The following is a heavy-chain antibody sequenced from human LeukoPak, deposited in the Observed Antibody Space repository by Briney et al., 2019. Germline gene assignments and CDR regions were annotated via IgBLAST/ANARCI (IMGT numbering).Heavy chain of an antibody. Sequence: SETLSLTCTVSGYSISSGYYWGWIRQPPGKGLEWIGEINHSGSTNYNPSLKSRVTISVDTSKNQFSLKLGSVTAADTAVYYCAREPYYYDSSGYYYVGSFDYWGQGTLVTVSS. V-gene: IGHV4-38-2*02. CDR1: GYSISSGYY. CDR3: AREPYYYDSSGYYYVGSFDY. J-gene: IGHJ4*02. D-gene: IGHD3-22*01. CDR2: INHSGST.